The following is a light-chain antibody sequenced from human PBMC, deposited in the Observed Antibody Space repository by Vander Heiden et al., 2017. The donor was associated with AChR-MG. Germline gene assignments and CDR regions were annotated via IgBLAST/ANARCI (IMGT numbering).Light chain of an antibody. CDR3: LQENYWPQT. CDR2: GAS. Sequence: EIVMTQSPVTLSVFPGEGATLSCRVSQSVGSNFAWYQQKPGQAPRLLIYGASTSGTGIPARFSGSGSGTEFTLTISSLQSEDFAVYYCLQENYWPQTFGQRTKVEIK. CDR1: QSVGSN. V-gene: IGKV3-15*01. J-gene: IGKJ1*01.